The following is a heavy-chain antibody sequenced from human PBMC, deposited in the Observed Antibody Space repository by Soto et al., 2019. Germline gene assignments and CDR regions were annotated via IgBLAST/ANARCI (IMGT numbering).Heavy chain of an antibody. CDR2: VNHSGTT. J-gene: IGHJ4*02. CDR1: GGSFSGYY. D-gene: IGHD2-2*01. V-gene: IGHV4-34*02. CDR3: ARGIGYCSSINCYSSRRLRFDS. Sequence: QVQLQQWGAGLLKPSETLSLTCAVYGGSFSGYYWTWIRQSPEKGLEWIGEVNHSGTTYYNPSLTPRVTIAVHTPKDQFSLKMSSVTAADTAVYYCARGIGYCSSINCYSSRRLRFDSWGQGTRVTVSS.